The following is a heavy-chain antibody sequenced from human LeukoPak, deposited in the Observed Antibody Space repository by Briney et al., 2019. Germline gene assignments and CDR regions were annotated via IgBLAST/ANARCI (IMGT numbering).Heavy chain of an antibody. CDR2: IIPIFGTA. J-gene: IGHJ4*02. CDR1: GGTFSSYA. D-gene: IGHD3-3*01. CDR3: ARTPPLRFLEWLLWFDY. V-gene: IGHV1-69*05. Sequence: SVKVSCKASGGTFSSYAISWVRQAPGQGLEWMGGIIPIFGTANYAQKFQGRVTITTDESTSTAYMELSSLRSEDTAVYYCARTPPLRFLEWLLWFDYWGQGTLVTVSS.